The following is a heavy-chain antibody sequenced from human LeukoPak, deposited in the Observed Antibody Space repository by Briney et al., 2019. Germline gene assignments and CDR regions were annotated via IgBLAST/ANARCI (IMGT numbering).Heavy chain of an antibody. J-gene: IGHJ4*02. CDR1: GXXXTXXX. V-gene: IGHV1-8*01. Sequence: ASVXXXXXAXGXXXTXXXXXWVRXAXGQGLEWMGWMNSNTGNTGYAQEFQGRVTMTRDTSIGTAYMELTNLRSDDTAVYYCARAPRYLDYWGQGTLVTVSS. CDR3: ARAPRYLDY. CDR2: MNSNTGNT.